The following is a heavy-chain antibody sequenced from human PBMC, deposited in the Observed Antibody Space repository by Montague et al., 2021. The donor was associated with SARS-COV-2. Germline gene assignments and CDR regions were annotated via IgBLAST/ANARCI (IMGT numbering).Heavy chain of an antibody. V-gene: IGHV4-39*01. CDR2: VYYSGST. CDR1: GDSIRSSGYY. J-gene: IGHJ6*02. Sequence: SETLSLTCSVSGDSIRSSGYYWGWIRQPPGKGLEWIGTVYYSGSTNYNPSLKSRVTMPVDTSKNQFSLELRSVTAADTAVYYCASLGSPAYCGGDCYLRDYGMDVWGQGTRVTVSS. CDR3: ASLGSPAYCGGDCYLRDYGMDV. D-gene: IGHD2-21*02.